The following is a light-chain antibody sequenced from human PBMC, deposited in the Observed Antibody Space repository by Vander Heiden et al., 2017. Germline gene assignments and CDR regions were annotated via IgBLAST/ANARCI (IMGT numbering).Light chain of an antibody. CDR1: SSNIGSNT. V-gene: IGLV1-44*01. CDR3: AAWDDSLNGSVV. J-gene: IGLJ2*01. CDR2: SND. Sequence: QSVLTQPPPASGTPGPRVTISCYGSSSNIGSNTVNWYQQLPGTAPKLLIYSNDQRPPGVPDRFSGSKSGTSASLAISGLQSEDEADYYCAAWDDSLNGSVVFGGGTKLTVL.